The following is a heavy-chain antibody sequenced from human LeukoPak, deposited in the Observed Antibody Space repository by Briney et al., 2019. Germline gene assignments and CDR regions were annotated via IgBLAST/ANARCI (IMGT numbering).Heavy chain of an antibody. CDR2: IKQDGSEK. Sequence: GGSLRLSCAASGSTFSTYWMTWVRQAPGKGLEWVANIKQDGSEKYYVDSLKGRFTISRDNAKNSLFLQMNSLRAEDTAVYYCERDLPTEYYISSGYYEYFLDYWGQGTLVTVSS. J-gene: IGHJ4*02. D-gene: IGHD3-22*01. CDR1: GSTFSTYW. CDR3: ERDLPTEYYISSGYYEYFLDY. V-gene: IGHV3-7*04.